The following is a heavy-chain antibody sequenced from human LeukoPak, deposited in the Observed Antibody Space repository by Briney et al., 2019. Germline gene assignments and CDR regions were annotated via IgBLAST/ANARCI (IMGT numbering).Heavy chain of an antibody. CDR2: FSYSGST. CDR3: ARSDYYGSGRGSFDV. J-gene: IGHJ6*02. V-gene: IGHV4-59*08. Sequence: SETLSLTCTVSGGSISSYYWSWIRQPPGKGLEWIGYFSYSGSTNYNPSLKSRVTISVDRSKNQFSLKLSSVTAADTAVYYCARSDYYGSGRGSFDVWGQGATVSVSS. CDR1: GGSISSYY. D-gene: IGHD3-10*01.